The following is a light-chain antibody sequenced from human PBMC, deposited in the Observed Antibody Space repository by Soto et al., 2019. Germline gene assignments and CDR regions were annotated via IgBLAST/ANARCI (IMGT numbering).Light chain of an antibody. CDR3: AAWDDTLNEWV. J-gene: IGLJ3*02. CDR2: SDD. V-gene: IGLV1-44*01. Sequence: QSVLSQPPSASGTPGQRGSISCFGSSSNIGASSVNWYQRVPRAAPQLLIYSDDQRPSEVPDRFSGSKSGTSASLAISGLRSDDEGDYYCAAWDDTLNEWVFGRGTKLTVL. CDR1: SSNIGASS.